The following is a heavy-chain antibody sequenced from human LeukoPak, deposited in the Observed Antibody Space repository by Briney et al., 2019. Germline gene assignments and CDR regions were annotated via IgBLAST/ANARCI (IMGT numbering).Heavy chain of an antibody. V-gene: IGHV3-9*01. J-gene: IGHJ5*02. CDR1: GLTFPDYS. Sequence: GGTLRLSCAVSGLTFPDYSMNWVRQPPGKGLKWFSGITWSGGSMAYADSVRRRFSISRDDAMSSLYLLMNSLRPEDTAMYYCAKSRRGGGLITDFGPWGTGTLVTVSS. CDR2: ITWSGGSM. CDR3: AKSRRGGGLITDFGP. D-gene: IGHD3-16*01.